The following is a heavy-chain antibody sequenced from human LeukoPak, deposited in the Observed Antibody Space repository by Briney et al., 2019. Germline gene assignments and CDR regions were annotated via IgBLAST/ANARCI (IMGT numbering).Heavy chain of an antibody. J-gene: IGHJ5*02. CDR2: IYVDGRTT. Sequence: PGGSLRLSCVASGFTFSNYWMHWVRQPPGKGLVWVSRIYVDGRTTNYADSVKGRFTISRDNAKNTVYLEMDSLSVEDTATYYCIRDFRSADLWGQGTLVTVTS. V-gene: IGHV3-74*01. CDR1: GFTFSNYW. CDR3: IRDFRSADL.